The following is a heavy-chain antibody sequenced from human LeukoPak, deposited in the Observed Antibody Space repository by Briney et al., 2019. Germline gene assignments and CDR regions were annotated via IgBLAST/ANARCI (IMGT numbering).Heavy chain of an antibody. Sequence: GGSLRPSCAASGFTFSSYAMHWVRQAPGKGLEWVAVISYDGSDKYYADSVKGRFTISRDNSKNTLYLQMNSLRAEDTAVYYCARSYGGYSGYFDYWGQGTLVTVSS. V-gene: IGHV3-30*04. CDR3: ARSYGGYSGYFDY. J-gene: IGHJ4*02. CDR1: GFTFSSYA. D-gene: IGHD5-12*01. CDR2: ISYDGSDK.